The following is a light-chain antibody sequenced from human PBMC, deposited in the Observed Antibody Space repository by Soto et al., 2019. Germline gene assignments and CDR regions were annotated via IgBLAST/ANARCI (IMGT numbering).Light chain of an antibody. CDR1: QSVSSN. CDR2: GAS. V-gene: IGKV3-15*01. Sequence: EIVMTQSPATLSVSPGERATLSCRASQSVSSNLAWYQQKPGQAPRLLIYGASTRATGIPASFSGSGTGTDFTLTISSLQSEDFAVYYCQQYNNWPFTFGPGTTVDIK. J-gene: IGKJ3*01. CDR3: QQYNNWPFT.